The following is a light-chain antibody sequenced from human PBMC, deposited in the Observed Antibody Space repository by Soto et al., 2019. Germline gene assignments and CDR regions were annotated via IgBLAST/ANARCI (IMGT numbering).Light chain of an antibody. CDR1: SSDVGEENY. CDR3: SSFAGSPVV. Sequence: QSALTQPPSASGSPGQSVTITCSATSSDVGEENYVSWYQQHPGKVPKLILYEVSKRPSGVPDRFSGSRSGNTASLTVSGLQAEDEADYYCSSFAGSPVVFGGGTKLTV. CDR2: EVS. J-gene: IGLJ2*01. V-gene: IGLV2-8*01.